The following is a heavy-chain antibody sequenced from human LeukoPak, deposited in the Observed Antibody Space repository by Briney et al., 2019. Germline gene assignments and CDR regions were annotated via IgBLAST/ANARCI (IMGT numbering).Heavy chain of an antibody. J-gene: IGHJ4*02. CDR2: IFYSGST. D-gene: IGHD6-13*01. CDR3: ARQESSNWD. Sequence: SETLSLTCTVSGGSISSSTYYWGWIRQPPGKGLEWIGSIFYSGSTYYNPSLKSRVTISVDTSKNQFSPKLNSVTAADTAVYYCARQESSNWDWGQGTLVTVSS. V-gene: IGHV4-39*01. CDR1: GGSISSSTYY.